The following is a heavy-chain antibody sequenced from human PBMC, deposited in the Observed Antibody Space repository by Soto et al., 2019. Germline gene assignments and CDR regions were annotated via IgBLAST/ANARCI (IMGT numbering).Heavy chain of an antibody. J-gene: IGHJ4*02. CDR3: AIGFDGAGSYYSLDY. Sequence: QVQLVQSGAEVKKPGASVKVSCKVSGDTFTSYGINWVRQAPGQGLEWMGWITAYNFDTNYSQKFQGRVTMTIDTSTSTAYMELRSLTSDDTAVYYCAIGFDGAGSYYSLDYWGRGPLVTFSS. CDR2: ITAYNFDT. CDR1: GDTFTSYG. V-gene: IGHV1-18*01. D-gene: IGHD3-10*01.